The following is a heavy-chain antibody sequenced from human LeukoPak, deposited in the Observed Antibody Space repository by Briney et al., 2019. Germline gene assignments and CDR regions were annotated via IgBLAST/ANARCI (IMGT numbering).Heavy chain of an antibody. D-gene: IGHD6-13*01. Sequence: PGGSLRLSCAASGFTFSSYGMHWVRQAPGQGLEWVSYISSSSSTIYYADSVKGRFTISRDNAKNSLYLQMNSLRAEDTAVYYCARDSAAATFDYWGQGTLVTVSS. J-gene: IGHJ4*02. CDR2: ISSSSSTI. V-gene: IGHV3-48*01. CDR3: ARDSAAATFDY. CDR1: GFTFSSYG.